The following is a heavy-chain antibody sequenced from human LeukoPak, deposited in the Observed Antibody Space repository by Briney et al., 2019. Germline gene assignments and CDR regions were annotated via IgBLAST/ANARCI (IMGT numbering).Heavy chain of an antibody. CDR1: GFTFSDYY. CDR2: ISRSGSII. Sequence: PGGSLRLSCAASGFTFSDYYMSWVRQAPGKGLEWVSHISRSGSIIYYADSVKGRFTISRDNAKNSLYLQMNSLRAEDTAVYYCARDPSGSGWSLNYWGQGTLVTVSS. D-gene: IGHD6-19*01. CDR3: ARDPSGSGWSLNY. V-gene: IGHV3-11*01. J-gene: IGHJ4*02.